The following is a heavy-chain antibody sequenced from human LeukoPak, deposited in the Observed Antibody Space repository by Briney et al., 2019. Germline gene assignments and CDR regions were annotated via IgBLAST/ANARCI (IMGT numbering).Heavy chain of an antibody. CDR3: ARDIVVVPAAWEYFDY. J-gene: IGHJ4*02. V-gene: IGHV1-18*01. CDR1: GYTFTSYG. CDR2: ISAYNGNT. Sequence: GASVKVPCKASGYTFTSYGISWVRQAPGQGLEWMGWISAYNGNTNYAQKLQGRVTMTTDTSTSTAYMELRSLRSDDTAVYYCARDIVVVPAAWEYFDYWGQGTLVTVSS. D-gene: IGHD2-2*01.